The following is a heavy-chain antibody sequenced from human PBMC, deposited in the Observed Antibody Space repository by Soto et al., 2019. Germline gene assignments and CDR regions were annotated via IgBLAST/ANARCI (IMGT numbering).Heavy chain of an antibody. CDR1: GFSFSNFP. Sequence: GGSLRLSCVASGFSFSNFPMSWVRQAPGKGLEWLSTISGSGSPTFHADSVRGRFTISRDNSKDTLYLQMNSLRAEDTAVYYCAKFYSSAFKYFDYWGRGTLVTVSS. CDR3: AKFYSSAFKYFDY. J-gene: IGHJ4*02. CDR2: ISGSGSPT. V-gene: IGHV3-23*01. D-gene: IGHD6-6*01.